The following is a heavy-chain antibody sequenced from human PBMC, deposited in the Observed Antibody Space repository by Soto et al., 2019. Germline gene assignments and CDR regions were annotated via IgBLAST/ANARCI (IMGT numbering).Heavy chain of an antibody. D-gene: IGHD4-17*01. V-gene: IGHV1-18*01. CDR2: ISAYNGNT. Sequence: XSVKVSCKASVYTFTSYGISWVRQAPGQGLEWMGWISAYNGNTNYAQKLQGRVTMTTDTSTSTAYMELRSLRSDDTAVYYCARVPMIDGDLFDSWGQGTLVTVSS. CDR1: VYTFTSYG. J-gene: IGHJ4*02. CDR3: ARVPMIDGDLFDS.